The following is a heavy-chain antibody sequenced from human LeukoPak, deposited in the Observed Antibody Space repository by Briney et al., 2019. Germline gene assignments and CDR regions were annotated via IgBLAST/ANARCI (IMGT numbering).Heavy chain of an antibody. D-gene: IGHD4-23*01. CDR1: GFTFSSYW. J-gene: IGHJ3*02. CDR3: ARVPAEGVDGGNSRRAFDI. V-gene: IGHV3-74*01. CDR2: INSDGSST. Sequence: GGSLRLSCAASGFTFSSYWMHWVRQAPGKGLVWVSRINSDGSSTSYADSVKGRFTISRDNAKNTLYLQMNSLRAEDTAVYYCARVPAEGVDGGNSRRAFDIWGQGTMVTVSS.